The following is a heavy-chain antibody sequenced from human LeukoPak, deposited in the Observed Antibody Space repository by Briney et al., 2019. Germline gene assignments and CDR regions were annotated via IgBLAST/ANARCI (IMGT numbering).Heavy chain of an antibody. CDR2: ISSSGSTI. CDR1: GFTFSSYE. J-gene: IGHJ6*03. V-gene: IGHV3-48*03. D-gene: IGHD6-13*01. CDR3: ARDATTAVGWVYMDV. Sequence: GGSLRLSCAASGFTFSSYEMNWVRQAPGKGLEWVSYISSSGSTIYYADPVKGRFTISRDNAENSVYLQMSGLTAEDTGLYYCARDATTAVGWVYMDVWGKGTTVTISS.